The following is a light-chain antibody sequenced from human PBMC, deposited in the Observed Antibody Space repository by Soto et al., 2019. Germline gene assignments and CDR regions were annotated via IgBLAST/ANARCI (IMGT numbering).Light chain of an antibody. CDR1: QSVTNSY. J-gene: IGKJ4*01. CDR2: GAS. Sequence: IVMTGSPVTLSVSPGERENLCCRGSQSVTNSYLAWYQQKPGQAPRLLIFGASTRAAGIPARFSGSGSGTEFTLTISSLQSEDFAVYYCQQYSNWPLTFGGGTKVDIK. V-gene: IGKV3-15*01. CDR3: QQYSNWPLT.